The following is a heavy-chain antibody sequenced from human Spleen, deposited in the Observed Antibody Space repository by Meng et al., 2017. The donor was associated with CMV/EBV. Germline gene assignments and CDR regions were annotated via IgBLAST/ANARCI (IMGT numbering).Heavy chain of an antibody. CDR1: GYSISSGYY. CDR3: VRLPSKVPSAITY. D-gene: IGHD2-2*01. V-gene: IGHV4-38-2*02. J-gene: IGHJ4*02. Sequence: SETLSLTCSVSGYSISSGYYWGWIRQHPEKELEWIGCVSESGNTYYNASLESRVSISLDTSKNHFSLKLTSATAADTAVYYCVRLPSKVPSAITYWGQGMLVTVSS. CDR2: VSESGNT.